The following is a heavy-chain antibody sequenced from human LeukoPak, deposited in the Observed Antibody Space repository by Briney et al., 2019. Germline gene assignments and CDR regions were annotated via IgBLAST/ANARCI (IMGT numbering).Heavy chain of an antibody. D-gene: IGHD3-9*01. CDR3: ARGGYYDILTGYNQYYFDY. CDR1: GGSFSGYY. CDR2: INHSGST. V-gene: IGHV4-34*01. J-gene: IGHJ4*02. Sequence: SETLSLTCAVYGGSFSGYYWSWISQPPGKGLEWIGEINHSGSTNYNPSLKSRVTISVDTSKNQFSLKLSSVTAADTAVYYCARGGYYDILTGYNQYYFDYWGQGTLVTVSS.